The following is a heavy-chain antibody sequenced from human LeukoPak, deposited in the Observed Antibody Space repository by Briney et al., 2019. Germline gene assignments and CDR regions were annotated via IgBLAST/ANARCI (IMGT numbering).Heavy chain of an antibody. Sequence: GGSLRLSCAASGFTFSSYGMHWVRQAPGKGLEWVAFIRYDGSNKYYADSVKGRFTISRDNAKNSLYLQMTNLRVEDTAVYYCARDGSFTSGSYFDSWGQGTLVTVSS. V-gene: IGHV3-30*02. D-gene: IGHD6-19*01. CDR1: GFTFSSYG. CDR2: IRYDGSNK. J-gene: IGHJ4*02. CDR3: ARDGSFTSGSYFDS.